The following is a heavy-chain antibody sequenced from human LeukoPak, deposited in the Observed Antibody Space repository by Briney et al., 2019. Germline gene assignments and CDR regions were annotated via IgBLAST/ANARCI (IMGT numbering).Heavy chain of an antibody. J-gene: IGHJ4*02. CDR2: ITGTSTYI. CDR3: AREGIGYSGYDYVDY. D-gene: IGHD5-12*01. Sequence: SXXAXGXTFSXXXLNWXXQAXGXXXXXXSSITGTSTYIFYADSVKGRFTISRDNAKNTLYLQMNSLRAEDTAVYYCAREGIGYSGYDYVDYWGQGTLVTVSS. V-gene: IGHV3-21*01. CDR1: GXTFSXXX.